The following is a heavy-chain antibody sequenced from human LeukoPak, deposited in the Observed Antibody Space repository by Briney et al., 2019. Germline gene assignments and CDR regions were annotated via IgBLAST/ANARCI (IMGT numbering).Heavy chain of an antibody. D-gene: IGHD6-13*01. V-gene: IGHV1-18*04. CDR1: GYTFTGYY. J-gene: IGHJ5*02. CDR2: ISAYNGNT. CDR3: ARDLLIAAAGTHWFDP. Sequence: ASVKVSCKASGYTFTGYYMHWVRQAPGQGLEWMGWISAYNGNTNYAQKLQGRVTMTTDTSTSTAYMVLRSLRSDDTAVYYCARDLLIAAAGTHWFDPWGQGTLVTVSS.